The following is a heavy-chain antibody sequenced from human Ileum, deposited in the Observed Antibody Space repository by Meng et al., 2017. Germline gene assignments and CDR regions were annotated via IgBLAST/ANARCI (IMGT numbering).Heavy chain of an antibody. CDR3: ARLLDSSDWGWFDP. V-gene: IGHV4-59*08. J-gene: IGHJ5*02. Sequence: QVQLQESGPGLVKPPETLAPTCIVSGASISSHYWTWIRQPPGKGLEYIGYIYYRGGASYNPSLRSRVTMSVDTSKNQFSLNLSSVTAADTAVYYCARLLDSSDWGWFDPWGQGTLVTVSS. D-gene: IGHD3-22*01. CDR1: GASISSHY. CDR2: IYYRGGA.